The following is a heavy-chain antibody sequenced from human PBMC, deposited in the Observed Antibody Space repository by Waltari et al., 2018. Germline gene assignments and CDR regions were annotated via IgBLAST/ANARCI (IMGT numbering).Heavy chain of an antibody. Sequence: QMQLVQSGPEVKKPGTSVKVSCKASGFTFTSSAMQWVRQARGQRLEWIGWIVVGSGNTNYAQKFQERVTITRDMSTSTAYMELSSLRSEDTAVYYCAAGPRQVHKNNYYYYGMDVWGQGTTVIVSS. CDR3: AAGPRQVHKNNYYYYGMDV. V-gene: IGHV1-58*02. D-gene: IGHD1-1*01. CDR1: GFTFTSSA. CDR2: IVVGSGNT. J-gene: IGHJ6*02.